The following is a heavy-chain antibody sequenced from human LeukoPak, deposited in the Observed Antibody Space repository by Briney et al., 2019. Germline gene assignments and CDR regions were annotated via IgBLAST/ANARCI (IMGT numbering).Heavy chain of an antibody. CDR1: GFTFSNHG. CDR3: PKDRAFQAAGVTDY. J-gene: IGHJ4*02. CDR2: ISNDGSKK. Sequence: PGRSLTLSCAASGFTFSNHGMHWVRQAPGKGLEWVAVISNDGSKKLYGESVKGRFTISRDNSENTVYLQMNSLRGEDTAVYYCPKDRAFQAAGVTDYWGQGTLVTVSS. D-gene: IGHD3-10*01. V-gene: IGHV3-30*18.